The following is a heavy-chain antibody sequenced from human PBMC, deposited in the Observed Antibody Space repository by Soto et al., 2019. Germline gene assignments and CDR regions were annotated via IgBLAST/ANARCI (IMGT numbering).Heavy chain of an antibody. Sequence: ASVKVSCKASGYTFTGYGISWVRQAPGQGLEWMGWISAYNGNTNYAQKLRGRVTMTTDTSTSTAYMELRSLRSDDTAVYYCARDPYYYGSGSPKWFDPWGQGTLVTVSS. V-gene: IGHV1-18*01. CDR2: ISAYNGNT. CDR3: ARDPYYYGSGSPKWFDP. D-gene: IGHD3-10*01. CDR1: GYTFTGYG. J-gene: IGHJ5*02.